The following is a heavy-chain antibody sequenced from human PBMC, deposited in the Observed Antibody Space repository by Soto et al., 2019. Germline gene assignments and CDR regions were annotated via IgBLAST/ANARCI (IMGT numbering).Heavy chain of an antibody. CDR2: ISNDGSS. V-gene: IGHV3-74*01. CDR1: GFTFSSYW. J-gene: IGHJ1*01. CDR3: ARLPNKSPQN. Sequence: EVHLVESGGGLVQPGGSLRLSRVASGFTFSSYWMHWVRQAPGKGLVWVSSISNDGSSIYADPVKGRFTISRDNAKNTLYLQMNSLRAEDTAVYYCARLPNKSPQNWGQGTLVIVSP.